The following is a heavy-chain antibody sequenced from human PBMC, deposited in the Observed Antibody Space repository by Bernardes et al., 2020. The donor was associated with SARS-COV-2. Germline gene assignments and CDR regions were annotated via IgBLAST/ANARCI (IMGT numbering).Heavy chain of an antibody. V-gene: IGHV1-24*01. CDR3: STDLILYPSETSDHTGEVGASL. J-gene: IGHJ4*02. CDR1: VDRITEMS. Sequence: ASVKVSCKISVDRITEMSIHWVRQTRGNRLEWMGGVDPEDGSAFYAPKLKGRIAVTADTSTATAYMELSRLTSEDTAVYYCSTDLILYPSETSDHTGEVGASLWGQGTLVTVSS. D-gene: IGHD3-10*01. CDR2: VDPEDGSA.